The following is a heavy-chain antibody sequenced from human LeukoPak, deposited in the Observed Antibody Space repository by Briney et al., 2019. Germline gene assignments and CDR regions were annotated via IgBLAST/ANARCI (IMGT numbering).Heavy chain of an antibody. CDR3: ARVPHYHHGMDV. CDR2: INSDGSST. CDR1: GFTFSSYW. Sequence: GGSLRLSCAASGFTFSSYWMHWVRQAPGKGLVWVSRINSDGSSTSYADSVKGRFTISRDNAKNSLYLQMNSLRAEDTAVYYCARVPHYHHGMDVWGQGTTVTVSS. J-gene: IGHJ6*02. V-gene: IGHV3-74*01.